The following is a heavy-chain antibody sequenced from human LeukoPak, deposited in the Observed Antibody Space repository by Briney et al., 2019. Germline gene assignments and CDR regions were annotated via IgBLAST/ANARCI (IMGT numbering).Heavy chain of an antibody. D-gene: IGHD3-10*01. Sequence: ASVKVSCKASGYTFTSYSISWVRQAPGQGLEWMGWISAYNGNTNYAQKLQGRVTMTTDTSTSTAYMELRSLRSDDTAVYYCARCYYYGSASYYLDKGGWFDPWGQGTLVTVSS. CDR2: ISAYNGNT. CDR3: ARCYYYGSASYYLDKGGWFDP. J-gene: IGHJ5*02. CDR1: GYTFTSYS. V-gene: IGHV1-18*01.